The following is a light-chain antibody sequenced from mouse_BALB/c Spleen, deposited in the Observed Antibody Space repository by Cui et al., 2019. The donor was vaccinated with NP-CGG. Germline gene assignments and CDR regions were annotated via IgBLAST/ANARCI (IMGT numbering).Light chain of an antibody. V-gene: IGLV1*01. CDR2: GTN. CDR3: ALWYNNHWV. CDR1: TGAVTTSNY. Sequence: QAVVTHETALTISPGETVTFTYRSSTGAVTTSNYANWVQKKPDHLFTDLISGTNNRGPGVPARFSGSLIGDKAALTITGAQTEDEAIYFCALWYNNHWVFGGGTKLTVL. J-gene: IGLJ1*01.